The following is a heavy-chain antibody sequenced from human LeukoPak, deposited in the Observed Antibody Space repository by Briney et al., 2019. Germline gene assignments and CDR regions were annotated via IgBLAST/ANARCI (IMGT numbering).Heavy chain of an antibody. D-gene: IGHD3-3*01. CDR1: GFTFSNYY. CDR2: ISGSGGST. Sequence: PGGSLRLSCAASGFTFSNYYMDWVRQAPGKGLEWVSAISGSGGSTYYADSVKGRFTISRDNSKNSLYLQMNSLRAEDMALYYCAKGTIFGVVGPFDYWGQGTLVTVSS. CDR3: AKGTIFGVVGPFDY. J-gene: IGHJ4*02. V-gene: IGHV3-23*01.